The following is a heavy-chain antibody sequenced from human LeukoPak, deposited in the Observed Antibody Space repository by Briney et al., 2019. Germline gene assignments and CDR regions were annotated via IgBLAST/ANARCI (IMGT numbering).Heavy chain of an antibody. Sequence: SETLSLTCIVSGYSIISDYFWGWVRQPPGKGPEWIGSIFHSGDVYYNPSLKSRVTISVDTSKNQFSLKLSSVTAADTAVYYCARLQGRTYYYGSGSNYYYMDVWGKGTTVTISS. J-gene: IGHJ6*03. CDR1: GYSIISDYF. D-gene: IGHD3-10*01. CDR3: ARLQGRTYYYGSGSNYYYMDV. V-gene: IGHV4-38-2*02. CDR2: IFHSGDV.